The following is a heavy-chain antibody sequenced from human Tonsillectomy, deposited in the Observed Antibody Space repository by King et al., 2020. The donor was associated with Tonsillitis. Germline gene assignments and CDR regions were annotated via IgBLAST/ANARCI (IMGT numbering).Heavy chain of an antibody. J-gene: IGHJ4*02. CDR1: GFAFGTYS. D-gene: IGHD6-19*01. CDR2: ISSSSSTI. CDR3: VRVGRSGWAFDY. V-gene: IGHV3-48*01. Sequence: QLVESGGGLVETGGSLRLSCAGSGFAFGTYSINWVRQAPGKGLEWLSYISSSSSTIYYADSVKGRFTISRDHAENSVYLQMNSLRAEDTAVYYCVRVGRSGWAFDYGGQGTLVTVSS.